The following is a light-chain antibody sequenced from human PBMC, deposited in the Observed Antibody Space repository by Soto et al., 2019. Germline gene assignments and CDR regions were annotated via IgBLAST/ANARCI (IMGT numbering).Light chain of an antibody. V-gene: IGLV2-14*01. CDR3: SSYTSSSTRV. CDR1: SSDVGGYKY. Sequence: QSMLTQPASVSGSPGPSMTISCTGTSSDVGGYKYVSWYQQHPGEAPKLMIYDVSNRPSGVSNRFSGSKSGNTASLTISGLQAEDEADYYCSSYTSSSTRVFGTGTKVTVL. CDR2: DVS. J-gene: IGLJ1*01.